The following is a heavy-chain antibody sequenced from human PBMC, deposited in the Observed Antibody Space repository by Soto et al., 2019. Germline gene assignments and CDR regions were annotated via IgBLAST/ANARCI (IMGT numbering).Heavy chain of an antibody. CDR1: GYSFTSDW. CDR3: ARDLNLEWFWYPYY. J-gene: IGHJ4*02. V-gene: IGHV5-51*01. Sequence: PGESLKISCKGSGYSFTSDWIGWVRQIPGKGLEWMGSIYPGDSDTRYSPSFQGQVTISADKSISTAYLQWSSLKASDTAMYYCARDLNLEWFWYPYYWGQGTLVTVS. CDR2: IYPGDSDT. D-gene: IGHD3-3*01.